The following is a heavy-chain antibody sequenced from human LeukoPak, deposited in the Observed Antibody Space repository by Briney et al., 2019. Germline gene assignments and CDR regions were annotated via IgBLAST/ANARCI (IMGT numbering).Heavy chain of an antibody. V-gene: IGHV3-23*01. D-gene: IGHD5-18*01. CDR3: AKESQPGYSYGYIRDYFDS. CDR1: GFSFSSYT. J-gene: IGHJ4*02. Sequence: GGSLRLSCSASGFSFSSYTMTWVRQAPGKGPEWVSIISGGGDTTFYTDFVKGRFTISRDNSKNTLYLQMNSLRVEDTAVYYCAKESQPGYSYGYIRDYFDSWGQGTLVTVSS. CDR2: ISGGGDTT.